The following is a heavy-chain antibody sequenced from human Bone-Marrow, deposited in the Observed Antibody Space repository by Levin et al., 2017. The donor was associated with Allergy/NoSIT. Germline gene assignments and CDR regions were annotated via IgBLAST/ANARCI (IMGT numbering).Heavy chain of an antibody. V-gene: IGHV1-2*02. Sequence: ASVTVSCKASGYTFTAYYIHWVRQAPGQGLEWMGWINPNSGDTNLAQKFQGRVSMTRDTSINTAYMELSRLRSDDTAVFYCARNLFDYYDKSGFYSFWGQGSLVTVSS. CDR2: INPNSGDT. D-gene: IGHD3-22*01. CDR3: ARNLFDYYDKSGFYSF. CDR1: GYTFTAYY. J-gene: IGHJ4*02.